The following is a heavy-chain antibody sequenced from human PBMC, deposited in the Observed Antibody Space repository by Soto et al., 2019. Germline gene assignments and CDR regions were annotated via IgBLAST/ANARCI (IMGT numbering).Heavy chain of an antibody. D-gene: IGHD3-22*01. V-gene: IGHV4-31*03. CDR1: GDFISSGGYY. Sequence: QVQLQESGPGLVKPSQTLSLTCTVSGDFISSGGYYWSWIRQLPGKGLEWIGYIYSSGTTYYNPSLKSRITISVDTSKNQFSLNLSSVTAADTAVYYCARIDSSGYYFVYWGQGTLLTVFS. J-gene: IGHJ4*02. CDR2: IYSSGTT. CDR3: ARIDSSGYYFVY.